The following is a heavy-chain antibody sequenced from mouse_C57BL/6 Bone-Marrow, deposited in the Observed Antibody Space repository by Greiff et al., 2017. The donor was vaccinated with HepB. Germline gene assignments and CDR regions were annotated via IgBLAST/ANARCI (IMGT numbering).Heavy chain of an antibody. CDR2: IDPSDSYT. D-gene: IGHD1-1*01. CDR3: ARITTVVRWYFDV. V-gene: IGHV1-69*01. Sequence: QVQLQQPGAELVMPGASVKLSCKASGYTFTSYWMHWVKQRPGQGLEWIGEIDPSDSYTNYNQKFNGKSTLTVDKSSSTAYMQLSSLTSEDSAVYYCARITTVVRWYFDVWGTGTTVTVSS. J-gene: IGHJ1*03. CDR1: GYTFTSYW.